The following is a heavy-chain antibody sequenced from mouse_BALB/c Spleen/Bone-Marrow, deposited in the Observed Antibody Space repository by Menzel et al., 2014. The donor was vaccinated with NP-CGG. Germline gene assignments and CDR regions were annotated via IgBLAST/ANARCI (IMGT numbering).Heavy chain of an antibody. CDR2: INSNGGST. J-gene: IGHJ4*01. CDR3: ARIWAYYAMDY. D-gene: IGHD4-1*01. CDR1: GFTFSSYG. Sequence: VQLQQSGGGLVQPGGSLKLSCAASGFTFSSYGMSWGRQTPDKRLELVATINSNGGSTYYPDSVKGRFTISRDNAKNTLYLQMSSLKSEDTATYYCARIWAYYAMDYWGQGTSVTVSS. V-gene: IGHV5-6-3*01.